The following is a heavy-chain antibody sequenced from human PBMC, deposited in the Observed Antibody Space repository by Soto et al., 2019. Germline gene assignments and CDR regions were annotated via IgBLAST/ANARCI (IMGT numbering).Heavy chain of an antibody. CDR1: GFSLSTSGVG. CDR2: IYWDDDK. CDR3: AHALTTYDDYPYYGMDV. J-gene: IGHJ6*02. V-gene: IGHV2-5*02. Sequence: QITLKESGPTLVKPTQTLTLTCTFSGFSLSTSGVGVGWIRQPPGKALEWLAIIYWDDDKRYSPSLKSRLTLTKDNSKNQVVLTMTNLDPVDTATYYCAHALTTYDDYPYYGMDVWGQGTTVTVSS. D-gene: IGHD4-17*01.